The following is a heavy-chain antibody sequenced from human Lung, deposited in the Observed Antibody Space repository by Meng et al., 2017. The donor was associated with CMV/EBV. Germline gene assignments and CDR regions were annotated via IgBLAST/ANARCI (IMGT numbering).Heavy chain of an antibody. CDR1: GYNFITDD. Sequence: ASVKVSCKASGYNFITDDINWVRQAAGQGPEWMGWMNPNSGNTGYAQKFQGRVTMTRNVSTRTAYMELTSLRSEDTAVYYCARSLVHSAMDVWGQGTAVTVSS. V-gene: IGHV1-8*01. CDR3: ARSLVHSAMDV. CDR2: MNPNSGNT. J-gene: IGHJ6*02. D-gene: IGHD3-16*01.